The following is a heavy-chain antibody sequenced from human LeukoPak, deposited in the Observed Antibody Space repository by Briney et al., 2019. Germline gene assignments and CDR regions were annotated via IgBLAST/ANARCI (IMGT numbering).Heavy chain of an antibody. CDR3: ARDDVLRYFDWKIGGGAFDI. V-gene: IGHV3-21*01. CDR1: GFTFSSYS. CDR2: ISSSSSYI. D-gene: IGHD3-9*01. Sequence: PGGSLRLSCAASGFTFSSYSMNWVRQVPGKGLEWVSSISSSSSYIYYADSVKGRFTISRDNAQNSLYLQMNSPRAEDTAVYYCARDDVLRYFDWKIGGGAFDIWGQGTMVTVSS. J-gene: IGHJ3*02.